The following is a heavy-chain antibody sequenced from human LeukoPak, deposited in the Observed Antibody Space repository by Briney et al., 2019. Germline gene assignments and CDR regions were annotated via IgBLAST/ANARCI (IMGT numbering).Heavy chain of an antibody. CDR2: IYSGGSP. D-gene: IGHD2-15*01. J-gene: IGHJ3*02. Sequence: GGSLRLSCAASGFTVRSSYMSWVRQAPGKGLEWVSVIYSGGSPDYADSAKGRFTISTDNSKNTLYLQMNSLRAEDTAVYYCAKDEGYCSGGSCYLGAFDIWGQGTMVTVSS. CDR1: GFTVRSSY. V-gene: IGHV3-53*01. CDR3: AKDEGYCSGGSCYLGAFDI.